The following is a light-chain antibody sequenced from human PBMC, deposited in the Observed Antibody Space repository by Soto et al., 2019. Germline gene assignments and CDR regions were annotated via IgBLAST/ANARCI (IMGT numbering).Light chain of an antibody. Sequence: EIVLTQSPGTLSLSPGERATLSCRASQSVSNSHLAWHQQKPGQAPRLLIFGVSSRAAGIPDRFSGSGSGTDFTLTISRLGPEDYAVYYCQQYDKSPLTFGGGTKVDIK. V-gene: IGKV3-20*01. J-gene: IGKJ4*01. CDR1: QSVSNSH. CDR2: GVS. CDR3: QQYDKSPLT.